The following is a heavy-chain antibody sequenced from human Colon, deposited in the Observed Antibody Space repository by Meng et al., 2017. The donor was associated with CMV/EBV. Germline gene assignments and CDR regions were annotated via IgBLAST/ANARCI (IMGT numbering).Heavy chain of an antibody. Sequence: QLRLRESGPGLVKPSETLALTCTVSGGSISSSSYYWGWIRQPPGKGLEWIGSIYYSGSTYYNPSLKSRVTISVDTSKNQFSLKLSSVTAADTAVYYCARAAAAGEYYFDYWGQGTLVTVSS. CDR3: ARAAAAGEYYFDY. V-gene: IGHV4-39*07. J-gene: IGHJ4*02. CDR2: IYYSGST. CDR1: GGSISSSSYY. D-gene: IGHD6-13*01.